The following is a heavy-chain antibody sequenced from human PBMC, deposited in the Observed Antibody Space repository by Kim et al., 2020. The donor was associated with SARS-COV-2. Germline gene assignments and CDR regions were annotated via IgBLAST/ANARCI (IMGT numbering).Heavy chain of an antibody. Sequence: ASVKVSCKASGYTFTGYYMHWVRQAPGQGLEWMGWINPNSGGTNYAQKFQGRVTMTRDTSISTAYMELSRLRSDDTAVYYCASPPLYDFWSGYYSFQHWGQGTLVTVSS. D-gene: IGHD3-3*01. CDR1: GYTFTGYY. CDR3: ASPPLYDFWSGYYSFQH. CDR2: INPNSGGT. J-gene: IGHJ1*01. V-gene: IGHV1-2*02.